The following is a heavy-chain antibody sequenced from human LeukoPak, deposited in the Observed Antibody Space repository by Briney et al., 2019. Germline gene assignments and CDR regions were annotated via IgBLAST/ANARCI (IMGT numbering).Heavy chain of an antibody. CDR3: ARDGSAVEYYYYYMDV. CDR1: GFTFSSYS. CDR2: ISSSSSYI. Sequence: GGTLRLSCAASGFTFSSYSMNWVRQAPGKGLEWVSSISSSSSYIYYADSVKGRFTISRDNAKNTLYLQMNSLRAEDTAVYYCARDGSAVEYYYYYMDVWGKGTTVTVSS. J-gene: IGHJ6*03. V-gene: IGHV3-21*01. D-gene: IGHD2-2*01.